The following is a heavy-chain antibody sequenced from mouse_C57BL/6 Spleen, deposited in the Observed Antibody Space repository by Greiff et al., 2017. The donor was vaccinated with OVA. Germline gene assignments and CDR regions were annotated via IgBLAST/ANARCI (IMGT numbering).Heavy chain of an antibody. CDR3: ARGQLRRGYYAMDY. J-gene: IGHJ4*01. CDR2: INYDGSST. Sequence: EVHLVESEGGLVQPGSSMKLSCTASGFTFSDYYMAWVRQVPEKGLEWVANINYDGSSTYYLDSLKSRFIISRDNAKNILYLQMSSLKSEDTATYYCARGQLRRGYYAMDYWGQGTSVTVSS. V-gene: IGHV5-16*01. CDR1: GFTFSDYY. D-gene: IGHD2-4*01.